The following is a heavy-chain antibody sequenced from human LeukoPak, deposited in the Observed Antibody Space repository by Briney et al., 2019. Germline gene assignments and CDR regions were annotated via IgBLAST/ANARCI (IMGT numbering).Heavy chain of an antibody. CDR2: IHSSAGYI. Sequence: GGALRLSCAASGFPFSGHAMVWIRQAPGKGVECVSCIHSSAGYITYAHSVRGRFTISRDNDKNTLFLDRNDLSAEDRAVYYCARGAIRVDFFDFWGQGTLVAVSS. CDR1: GFPFSGHA. V-gene: IGHV3-21*01. CDR3: ARGAIRVDFFDF. D-gene: IGHD2-2*01. J-gene: IGHJ4*02.